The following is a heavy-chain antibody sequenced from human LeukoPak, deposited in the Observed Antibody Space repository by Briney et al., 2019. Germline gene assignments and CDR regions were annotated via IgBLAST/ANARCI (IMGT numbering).Heavy chain of an antibody. D-gene: IGHD2-15*01. CDR2: IKQDGSEK. Sequence: GGSLRLSCAASGFSFTTYWMGWVRQAPGKGLEWVANIKQDGSEKYYVDSVKGRFTISRDNAKNSLYLQMNSLRAEDTAVYYCARDRQPVVAGWGQGTMVTVSS. CDR3: ARDRQPVVAG. J-gene: IGHJ3*01. V-gene: IGHV3-7*01. CDR1: GFSFTTYW.